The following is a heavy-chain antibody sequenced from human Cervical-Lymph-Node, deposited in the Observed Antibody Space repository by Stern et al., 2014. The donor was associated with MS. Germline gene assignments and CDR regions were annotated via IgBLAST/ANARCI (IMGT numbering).Heavy chain of an antibody. J-gene: IGHJ5*02. V-gene: IGHV1-69*01. Sequence: VQLVESGAEVKKPGSSVKVSCKASGGTFSSYAISWVRQAPGQGLEWMGGIITIFGTANYAQKFQGRVTITADESTSTAYMELSSLRSEDTAVYYCARLGLAVRGWFDPWGQGTLVTVSS. D-gene: IGHD6-19*01. CDR3: ARLGLAVRGWFDP. CDR1: GGTFSSYA. CDR2: IITIFGTA.